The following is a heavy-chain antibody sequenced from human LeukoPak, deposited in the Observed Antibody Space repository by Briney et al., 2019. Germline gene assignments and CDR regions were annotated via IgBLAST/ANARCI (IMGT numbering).Heavy chain of an antibody. V-gene: IGHV1-69*06. CDR1: GGTFSTYV. CDR3: ASTYGSGSYAIDY. D-gene: IGHD3-10*01. J-gene: IGHJ4*02. CDR2: IIPVFGTA. Sequence: SVKVSCKASGGTFSTYVISWVRQAPGQGLEWMGGIIPVFGTANYAEKFQDRVTITADKSTSTVYMELSSLRSEDTAVYYCASTYGSGSYAIDYWGQGTLVTVSS.